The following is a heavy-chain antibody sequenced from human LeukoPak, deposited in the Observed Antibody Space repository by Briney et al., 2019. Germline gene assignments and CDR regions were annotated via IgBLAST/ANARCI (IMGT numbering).Heavy chain of an antibody. V-gene: IGHV3-30*02. CDR3: AKTFSWDYYMDV. D-gene: IGHD1-26*01. CDR2: IRYDGSNK. Sequence: GGSLRLSCAASGFTFSSYGMHWVRQAPGKGLEWVAFIRYDGSNKYYADSVKGRFTISRDNSKNTLYLQMNSLRAEDTAVYYCAKTFSWDYYMDVRGKGTTVTVSS. J-gene: IGHJ6*03. CDR1: GFTFSSYG.